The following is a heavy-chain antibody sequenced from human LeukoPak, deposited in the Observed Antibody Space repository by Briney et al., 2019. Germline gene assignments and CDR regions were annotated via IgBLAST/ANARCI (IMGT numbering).Heavy chain of an antibody. CDR1: SASISNSNYF. J-gene: IGHJ5*02. CDR3: ARGVVVSPGWFDP. V-gene: IGHV4-39*07. Sequence: SETLSLTCSVSSASISNSNYFWGWIRQPPGKGLEWIGSIFYSGSTYYNPSLKSRVTISVDTSKNQFSLKLSSVTAADTAVYYCARGVVVSPGWFDPWGQGTLVTVSS. CDR2: IFYSGST. D-gene: IGHD2-15*01.